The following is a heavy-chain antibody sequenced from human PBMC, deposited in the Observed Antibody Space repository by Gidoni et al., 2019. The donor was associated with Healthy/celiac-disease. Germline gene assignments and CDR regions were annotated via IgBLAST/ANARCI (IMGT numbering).Heavy chain of an antibody. V-gene: IGHV4-30-2*01. D-gene: IGHD2-2*03. CDR1: GGSISSGGYS. Sequence: QLQLQESGSGLVQPSQTLSLTCAVSGGSISSGGYSWSWIRQPPGKGLEWIGYIYHSGSTYYNPSLKSRVTISVDRSKNQFSLKLSSVTAADTAVYYCARGGYCSSTSCGFDPWGQGTLVTVSS. CDR3: ARGGYCSSTSCGFDP. J-gene: IGHJ5*02. CDR2: IYHSGST.